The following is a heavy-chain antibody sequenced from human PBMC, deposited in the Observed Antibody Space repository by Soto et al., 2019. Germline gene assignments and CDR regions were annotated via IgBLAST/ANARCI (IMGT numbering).Heavy chain of an antibody. CDR3: ARDRLGATGDY. CDR2: ISAYNANT. Sequence: GASVKVSCKASGYTFTSYGISWVRQAPGQGLEWMGWISAYNANTNYAQKLRGRVTMTTDTSTSTSYMELRSLRSDDTAVYFCARDRLGATGDYWGQGTLVTVSS. CDR1: GYTFTSYG. D-gene: IGHD1-26*01. V-gene: IGHV1-18*01. J-gene: IGHJ4*02.